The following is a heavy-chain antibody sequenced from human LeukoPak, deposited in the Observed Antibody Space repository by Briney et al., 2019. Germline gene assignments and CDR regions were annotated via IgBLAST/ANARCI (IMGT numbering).Heavy chain of an antibody. CDR3: ARTTEGGYTYDYFYYYYMDV. CDR2: INHSGST. J-gene: IGHJ6*03. V-gene: IGHV4-34*01. CDR1: GESFSGYY. Sequence: SETLSLTCAVYGESFSGYYWSWIRQPPGKGLEWIGEINHSGSTNYNPSLKSRVTISGDTSKNQFSLKLTSVTAADTAVYYCARTTEGGYTYDYFYYYYMDVWGKGTTVTISS. D-gene: IGHD5-18*01.